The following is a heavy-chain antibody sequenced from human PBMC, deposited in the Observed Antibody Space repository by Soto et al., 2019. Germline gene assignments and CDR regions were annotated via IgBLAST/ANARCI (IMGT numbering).Heavy chain of an antibody. CDR2: IVFGSGNT. J-gene: IGHJ5*02. V-gene: IGHV1-58*01. CDR1: GFTFTNSA. D-gene: IGHD3-3*01. CDR3: ARDGGVTIFGVVENWFDP. Sequence: SVKVSCKASGFTFTNSAVQWVRQARGQRLEWIGWIVFGSGNTNYAQKFQDRVTMTRDTSTSTVYMELSSLRSEDTAVYYCARDGGVTIFGVVENWFDPWGQGTLVTVSS.